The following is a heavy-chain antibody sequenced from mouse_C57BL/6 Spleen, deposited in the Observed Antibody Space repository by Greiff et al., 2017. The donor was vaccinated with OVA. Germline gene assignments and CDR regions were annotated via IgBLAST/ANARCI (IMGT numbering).Heavy chain of an antibody. V-gene: IGHV1-55*01. J-gene: IGHJ3*01. CDR1: GYTFTSYW. Sequence: QVQLQQPGAELVKPGASVKMSCKASGYTFTSYWITWVKQRPGQGLEWIGDLYPGSGSTNYTEKFKSKATLTVDKSSSTAYMQLSSLTSEDAAVYYGARRGSSYEGGIADWGQGTLVTVSA. CDR3: ARRGSSYEGGIAD. D-gene: IGHD1-1*01. CDR2: LYPGSGST.